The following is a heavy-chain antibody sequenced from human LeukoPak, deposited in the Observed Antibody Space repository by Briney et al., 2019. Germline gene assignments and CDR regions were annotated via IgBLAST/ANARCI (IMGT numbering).Heavy chain of an antibody. CDR3: ARTSVVTMICLKPLFDY. V-gene: IGHV4-39*01. CDR2: IYYSGST. J-gene: IGHJ4*02. D-gene: IGHD3-22*01. Sequence: SETLSLTCTVSGGSISSSSYYWGWIRQPPGKGLEWIGSIYYSGSTYYNPSLKSRVTISVDTSKNQFSLKLSSVTAADTAVYYCARTSVVTMICLKPLFDYWGQGTLVTVSS. CDR1: GGSISSSSYY.